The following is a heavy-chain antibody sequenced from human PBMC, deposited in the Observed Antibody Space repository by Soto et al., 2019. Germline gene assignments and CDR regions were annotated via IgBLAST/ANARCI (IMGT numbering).Heavy chain of an antibody. Sequence: VASVKVSCKASGYTFTSYYMHWVRQAPGQGLEWMGIINPSGGSTSYAQKFQGRVTMTRDTSTSTVYMELSSLRSEDTAVYYCAREYYYDSSGPRMYYFDYWGQGTLVTVSS. CDR1: GYTFTSYY. CDR3: AREYYYDSSGPRMYYFDY. J-gene: IGHJ4*02. CDR2: INPSGGST. D-gene: IGHD3-22*01. V-gene: IGHV1-46*03.